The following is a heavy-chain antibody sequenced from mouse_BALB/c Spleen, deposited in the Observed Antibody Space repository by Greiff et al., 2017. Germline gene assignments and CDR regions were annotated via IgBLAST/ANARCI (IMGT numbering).Heavy chain of an antibody. CDR1: GFTFSSYG. Sequence: DVHLVESGGGLVQPGGSLKLSCAASGFTFSSYGMSWVRQTPDKRLELVATINSNGGSTYYPDSVKGRFTISRDNAKNTLYLQMSSLKSEDTAMYYCARDLDGYYVFAYWGQGTLVTVSA. CDR2: INSNGGST. J-gene: IGHJ3*01. D-gene: IGHD2-3*01. CDR3: ARDLDGYYVFAY. V-gene: IGHV5-6-3*01.